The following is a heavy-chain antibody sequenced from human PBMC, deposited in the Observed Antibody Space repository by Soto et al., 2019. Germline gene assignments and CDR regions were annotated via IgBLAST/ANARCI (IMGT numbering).Heavy chain of an antibody. J-gene: IGHJ6*02. V-gene: IGHV4-59*01. D-gene: IGHD6-19*01. CDR3: ASVIAVAGMDV. Sequence: QVQLQESGPGLVKPSETLSLTCTVSGGSISSYYWSWIRQPPGKGLEWIGYIYYSGSTNYNPSLKRRVNISVDTSKNQFALKLSSVTAADTAVYYCASVIAVAGMDVWGHGTTVTVSS. CDR2: IYYSGST. CDR1: GGSISSYY.